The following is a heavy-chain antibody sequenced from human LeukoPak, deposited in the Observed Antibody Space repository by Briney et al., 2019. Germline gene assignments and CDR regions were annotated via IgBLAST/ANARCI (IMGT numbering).Heavy chain of an antibody. V-gene: IGHV4-4*02. J-gene: IGHJ4*02. Sequence: PSETLSLTCTVSGASINSLDLWSWVRQPPGKGLEWIGEMYLSGTTHSNPSVKSRVTISIDKAKNQFFLNLGSVTAADTAVYYCAGLVGRYSSGLYYYYFDYWGQGTLVTVSS. CDR1: GASINSLDL. D-gene: IGHD3-22*01. CDR2: MYLSGTT. CDR3: AGLVGRYSSGLYYYYFDY.